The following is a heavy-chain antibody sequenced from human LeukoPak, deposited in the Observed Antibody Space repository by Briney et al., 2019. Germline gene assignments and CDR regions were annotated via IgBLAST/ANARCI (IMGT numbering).Heavy chain of an antibody. CDR1: GYTLTELS. V-gene: IGHV1-24*01. D-gene: IGHD3-16*02. J-gene: IGHJ6*02. CDR2: FDPEDGET. CDR3: ATFVIPYYYYGMDV. Sequence: ASVKVSCKASGYTLTELSMHWVRQAPGKGLEWMGGFDPEDGETIYAQKFQGRVTMTEDTSTDTAYMELSSLRSEDTAVYYCATFVIPYYYYGMDVWGQGTTVTVSS.